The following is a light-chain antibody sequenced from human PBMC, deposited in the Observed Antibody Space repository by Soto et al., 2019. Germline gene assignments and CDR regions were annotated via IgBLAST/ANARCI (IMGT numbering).Light chain of an antibody. Sequence: QSALTQPASVSGSPGQSITISCTGTSSDVGAFHFVTWYQQHPGKAPKLIICNVSERPSGVSTRFSGPKSGNTASLTIAGLQAEDEADYYCNSYTTRRTYVFGSGTRSPS. J-gene: IGLJ1*01. CDR1: SSDVGAFHF. CDR3: NSYTTRRTYV. V-gene: IGLV2-14*01. CDR2: NVS.